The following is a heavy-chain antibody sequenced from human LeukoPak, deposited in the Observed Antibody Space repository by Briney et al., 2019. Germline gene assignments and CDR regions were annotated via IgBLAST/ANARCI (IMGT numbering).Heavy chain of an antibody. CDR1: GYSFTDYY. CDR3: ARDRDYYDSSGYYPA. J-gene: IGHJ5*02. V-gene: IGHV1-2*02. CDR2: INPNSGGT. Sequence: ASVKVSCKTSGYSFTDYYMHWVRQAPGQGLEWMGWINPNSGGTNYAQKFQGRVTMTRDTSISTAYMELSRLRSDDTAVYYCARDRDYYDSSGYYPAWGQGTLVTVSS. D-gene: IGHD3-22*01.